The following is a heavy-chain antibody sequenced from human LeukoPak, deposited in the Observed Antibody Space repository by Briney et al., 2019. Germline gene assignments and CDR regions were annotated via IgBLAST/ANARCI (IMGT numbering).Heavy chain of an antibody. CDR2: ISSSSSTI. CDR1: GFIFSSYS. D-gene: IGHD1-26*01. Sequence: GGSLRLSCAASGFIFSSYSMNWVRQAPGKGLEWISYISSSSSTIYYADSVKGRFTISRDNAKNSLYLQMSSLRAEDTAVYYCARRGELTPPYYSDYWGQGTLVAVSS. CDR3: ARRGELTPPYYSDY. V-gene: IGHV3-48*01. J-gene: IGHJ4*02.